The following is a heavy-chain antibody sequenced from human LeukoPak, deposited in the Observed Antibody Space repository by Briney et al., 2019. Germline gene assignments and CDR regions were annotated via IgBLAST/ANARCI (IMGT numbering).Heavy chain of an antibody. D-gene: IGHD2-15*01. CDR3: ARAQPYCSGGSCPRATYYYGMDV. CDR1: GFTFSSYG. CDR2: IWYDGSNK. V-gene: IGHV3-33*01. J-gene: IGHJ6*04. Sequence: GRSLRLSCAASGFTFSSYGMHWVRQAPGKGLEWVAVIWYDGSNKYCADSVKGRFTISRDNSKNTPYLQMNSLRAEDTAVYYCARAQPYCSGGSCPRATYYYGMDVWGKGTTVTVSS.